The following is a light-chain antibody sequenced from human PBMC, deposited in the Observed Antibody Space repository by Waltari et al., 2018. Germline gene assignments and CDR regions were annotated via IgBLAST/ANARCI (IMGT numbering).Light chain of an antibody. J-gene: IGLJ3*02. CDR3: SSESSEKVVV. V-gene: IGLV2-14*01. Sequence: QSALTQPASVSGSPGQSVTIFCAGTSNDVGGYNSVSWYQEHPGQAPRVIIYDVSDRPSEVSARFSGSKSGNTASLTISGLQAEDEADYYCSSESSEKVVVFGGGTKVTVL. CDR2: DVS. CDR1: SNDVGGYNS.